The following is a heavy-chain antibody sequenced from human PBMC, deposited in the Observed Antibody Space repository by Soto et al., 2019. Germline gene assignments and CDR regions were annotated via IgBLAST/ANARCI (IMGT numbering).Heavy chain of an antibody. V-gene: IGHV3-48*02. J-gene: IGHJ4*02. D-gene: IGHD6-19*01. CDR2: ISFSSSPI. CDR1: GFTFSSYS. Sequence: EVQLVESGGGLVQPGGSLRLSCAASGFTFSSYSMNWVRQAPGKGLEWVSYISFSSSPIYYADSVKGRFTISRDNANNSLDLQMNSLRDEDTAVYYCARGSSGENWGQGTLVTVSS. CDR3: ARGSSGEN.